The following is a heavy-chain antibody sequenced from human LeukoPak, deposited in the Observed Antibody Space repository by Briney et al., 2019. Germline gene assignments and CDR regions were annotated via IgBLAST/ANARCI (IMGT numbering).Heavy chain of an antibody. CDR1: GFTFSSYA. Sequence: PGGSLRLSCAASGFTFSSYAMSWVRQAPGKGLEWVSVIYSGGSTYYADSVKGRFTISRDNSKNTLYLQMNSLRAEDTAVYYCAREAWGSIAAAGTGSYYYGMDVWGQGTTVTVSS. CDR2: IYSGGST. V-gene: IGHV3-53*01. D-gene: IGHD6-13*01. CDR3: AREAWGSIAAAGTGSYYYGMDV. J-gene: IGHJ6*02.